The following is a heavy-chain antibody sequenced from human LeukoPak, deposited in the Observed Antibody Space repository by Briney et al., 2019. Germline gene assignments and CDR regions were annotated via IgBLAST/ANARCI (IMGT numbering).Heavy chain of an antibody. J-gene: IGHJ6*02. CDR1: GYTFISYY. Sequence: ASVKVSCKASGYTFISYYIHWVRQAPGQGLEWMGMINPNGGSTSYVQKFQGRVTMTRDTSTSTVYLDLSRLRSEDTAVYYCARSSNWSEKSGPDVWGQGTTVTVSS. V-gene: IGHV1-46*01. CDR3: ARSSNWSEKSGPDV. D-gene: IGHD7-27*01. CDR2: INPNGGST.